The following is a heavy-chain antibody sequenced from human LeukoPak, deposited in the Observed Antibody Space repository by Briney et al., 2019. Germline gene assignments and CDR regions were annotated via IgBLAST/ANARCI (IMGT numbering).Heavy chain of an antibody. D-gene: IGHD4-17*01. J-gene: IGHJ4*02. CDR2: ISSSSSYI. CDR3: ARDRRTVTTNDY. Sequence: PGGSLRLSCAASGFTFSSYTMNWVRQVPGKGLEWVSSISSSSSYIYYADSVKGRFTISRDNAKNSLYLQMNSLRAEDTAVYYCARDRRTVTTNDYRGQGTLVTVSS. V-gene: IGHV3-21*01. CDR1: GFTFSSYT.